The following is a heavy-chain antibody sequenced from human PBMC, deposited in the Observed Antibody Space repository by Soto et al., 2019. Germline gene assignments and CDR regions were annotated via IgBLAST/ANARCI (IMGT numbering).Heavy chain of an antibody. V-gene: IGHV3-23*01. J-gene: IGHJ4*02. D-gene: IGHD2-8*01. Sequence: EVQLLESGGGLVQPGGSLRLSCAASGFTFSNYAMSWVRQAPGKGLEWVSSISDSGGSTYYADSVKGRFTISRDNSKNTLYLQMNSLRAEDTAVYYCAKGRLPYCTNGICYPRPYYFDYWGQGTLVTVSS. CDR2: ISDSGGST. CDR3: AKGRLPYCTNGICYPRPYYFDY. CDR1: GFTFSNYA.